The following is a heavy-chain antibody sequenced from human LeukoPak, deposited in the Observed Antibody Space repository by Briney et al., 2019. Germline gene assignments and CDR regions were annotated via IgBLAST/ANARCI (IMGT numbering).Heavy chain of an antibody. V-gene: IGHV4-30-2*01. D-gene: IGHD1-1*01. J-gene: IGHJ6*02. CDR1: GGSISSGGYY. CDR3: AGEGGTGTTVGMDV. Sequence: SQTLSLTCTVSGGSISSGGYYWSWIRQPPGKGLEWIGEINHSGSTNYNPSLKGRVTISVDTSKNQFSLKLSSVTAADTAVYYCAGEGGTGTTVGMDVWGQGTTVTVSS. CDR2: INHSGST.